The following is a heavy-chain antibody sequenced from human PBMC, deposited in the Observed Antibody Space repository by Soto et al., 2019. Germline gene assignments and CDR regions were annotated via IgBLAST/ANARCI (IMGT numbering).Heavy chain of an antibody. CDR2: ISGSGGST. CDR3: ALDWLLVMDV. V-gene: IGHV3-23*01. D-gene: IGHD3-9*01. J-gene: IGHJ6*02. Sequence: HPXGPLRPSCSASGCTFSSYAMSWVRQAPGKGLEWVSAISGSGGSTYYADSVKGRFTISRDNSKKTLYLQMNSLRDEDTDVYYCALDWLLVMDVWGQGTKVTVYS. CDR1: GCTFSSYA.